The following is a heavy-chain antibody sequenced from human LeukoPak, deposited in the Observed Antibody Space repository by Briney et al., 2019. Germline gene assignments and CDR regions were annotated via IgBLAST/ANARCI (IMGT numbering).Heavy chain of an antibody. CDR3: ARDIVVVPAAINYYYGMDV. Sequence: GGSLRLSCAASGFTFSDYWMTWVRQAPGKGLEWVGNIKDDGREKNYADSVKGRFTISRDNTKSSLFLQMNSLRADDTAVYYCARDIVVVPAAINYYYGMDVWGKGTTVTVSS. CDR2: IKDDGREK. V-gene: IGHV3-7*03. D-gene: IGHD2-2*01. J-gene: IGHJ6*04. CDR1: GFTFSDYW.